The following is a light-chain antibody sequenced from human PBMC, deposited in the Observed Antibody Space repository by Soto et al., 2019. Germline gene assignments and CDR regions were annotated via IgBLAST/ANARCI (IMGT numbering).Light chain of an antibody. CDR2: EVS. CDR3: SSYSTTGTLV. CDR1: SSDVGGYNY. V-gene: IGLV2-14*01. Sequence: QSALTQPASVSGSPGQSITISCTGTSSDVGGYNYVSWYQQHPDKAPKLMIFEVSIRPSAVSNRFSGSKSGNTASLTISGLQAEDEADYYCSSYSTTGTLVLGTGTKVTVL. J-gene: IGLJ1*01.